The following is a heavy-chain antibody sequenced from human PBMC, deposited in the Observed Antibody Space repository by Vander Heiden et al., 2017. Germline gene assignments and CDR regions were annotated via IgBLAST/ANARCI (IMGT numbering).Heavy chain of an antibody. CDR2: ISGRGGST. CDR1: GFTFSSYA. J-gene: IGHJ4*02. CDR3: AKDRSRGVVVITSFDY. D-gene: IGHD3-22*01. Sequence: EVQLLASGGGLVQPGGSLRLSCAASGFTFSSYAMSWVRQAPGKGLEWVSAISGRGGSTYYADSVKGRFTISRDNSKNTLYLQMNSLRAEDTAVYYCAKDRSRGVVVITSFDYWGQGTLVTVSS. V-gene: IGHV3-23*01.